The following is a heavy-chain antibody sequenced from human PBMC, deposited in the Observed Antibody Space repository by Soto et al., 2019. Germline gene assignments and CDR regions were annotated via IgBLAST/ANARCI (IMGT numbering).Heavy chain of an antibody. Sequence: QVQLVQSGAEVKKPGASVKVSCKASGYTFTSYGISWVRQAPGQGLEWMGWISAYNGNTNYAQKLQGRVTMTTDTSTSTAYMELRSLRADDTAVYYCAIEAPHYGDYVQEVDYWGQGTLVTVSS. D-gene: IGHD4-17*01. CDR2: ISAYNGNT. CDR1: GYTFTSYG. V-gene: IGHV1-18*01. CDR3: AIEAPHYGDYVQEVDY. J-gene: IGHJ4*02.